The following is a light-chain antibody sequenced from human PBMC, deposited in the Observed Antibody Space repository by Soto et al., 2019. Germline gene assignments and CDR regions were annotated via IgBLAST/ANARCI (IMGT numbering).Light chain of an antibody. J-gene: IGKJ2*01. Sequence: EIVMTQSPATLSLSPGERATLSCRASQSVSSNLAWYQQKPGQAPRLLIYVASTRATGIPARFSGSGSGTDFTLTISRLQSEDFAVFYCQQYNNCPQTFGQGTKLEIK. V-gene: IGKV3D-15*01. CDR3: QQYNNCPQT. CDR1: QSVSSN. CDR2: VAS.